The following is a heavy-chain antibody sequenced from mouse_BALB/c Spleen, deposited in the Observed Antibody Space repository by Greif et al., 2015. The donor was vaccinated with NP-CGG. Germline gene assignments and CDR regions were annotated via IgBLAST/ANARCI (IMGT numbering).Heavy chain of an antibody. Sequence: VQLQQSGAELMKPGASVKISCKATGYTFSSYWIEWVKQRPGHGPEWIGEILPGSGSTNYNGKFKGKATFTADTSSNTAYMQLSSLTSEDSAVYYCARDSWFAYWGQGTLVTVSA. CDR3: ARDSWFAY. V-gene: IGHV1-9*01. J-gene: IGHJ3*01. CDR1: GYTFSSYW. CDR2: ILPGSGST.